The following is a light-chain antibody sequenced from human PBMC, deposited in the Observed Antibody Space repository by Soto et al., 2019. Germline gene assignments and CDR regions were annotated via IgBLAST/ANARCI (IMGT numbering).Light chain of an antibody. CDR2: AAS. V-gene: IGKV1-9*01. CDR1: QGISSF. CDR3: QQVKSYPIT. J-gene: IGKJ5*01. Sequence: DIQLTQSPSFLSASVGDRVTITCRASQGISSFLFWYQQKPGKAPKVLIYAASTLQSGVPSRFSGSGSGTEFTLTVSSLQPEDFATYYFQQVKSYPITFGQGTRLEIK.